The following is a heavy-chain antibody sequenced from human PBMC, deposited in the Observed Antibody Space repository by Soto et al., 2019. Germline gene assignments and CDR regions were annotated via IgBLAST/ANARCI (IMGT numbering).Heavy chain of an antibody. Sequence: EVHLLGSGGDLVKPGGSLRLSCEVSGFTFNNFAMSWVRQSPGKGLEWVSTISSDGDLRHYAESVKGRFTISRDNSTSSLFLQMNSLRAEDTALYFCAKVRQRFLDILTGATNFDSWGQGTLVTVSS. CDR2: ISSDGDLR. CDR3: AKVRQRFLDILTGATNFDS. CDR1: GFTFNNFA. V-gene: IGHV3-23*01. J-gene: IGHJ4*02. D-gene: IGHD3-9*01.